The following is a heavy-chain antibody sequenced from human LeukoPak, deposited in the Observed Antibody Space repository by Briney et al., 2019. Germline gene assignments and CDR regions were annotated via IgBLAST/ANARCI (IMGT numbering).Heavy chain of an antibody. CDR3: ARGKYYYDSSGYYYGDLLYYFDY. Sequence: SGGSLRLSCAVSGFAFSSYGMHWVRQAPGKGLEWVAVIWYDGSNKYYADSVKGRFTISRDNSKNTLYVQMNSLRAEDTAVYYCARGKYYYDSSGYYYGDLLYYFDYWGQGTLVTVSS. J-gene: IGHJ4*02. CDR2: IWYDGSNK. D-gene: IGHD3-22*01. CDR1: GFAFSSYG. V-gene: IGHV3-33*01.